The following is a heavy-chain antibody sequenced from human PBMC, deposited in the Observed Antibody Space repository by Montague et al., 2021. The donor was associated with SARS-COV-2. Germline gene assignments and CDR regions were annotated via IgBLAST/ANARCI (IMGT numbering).Heavy chain of an antibody. J-gene: IGHJ3*02. Sequence: SETLSLTCTVPGLSIGSGDYWGWIRQPPGKGLEWIGSIYHSGTTYYNPYLQSRLTMSIDTSTNQFSLRLTSVTAADTAVFFCVREKAGGLRNVFDIWGQGTTITVSS. V-gene: IGHV4-38-2*02. CDR1: GLSIGSGDY. CDR3: VREKAGGLRNVFDI. CDR2: IYHSGTT.